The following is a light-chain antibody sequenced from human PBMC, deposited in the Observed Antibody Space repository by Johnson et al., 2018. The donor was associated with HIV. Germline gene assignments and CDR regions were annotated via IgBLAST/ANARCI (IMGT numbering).Light chain of an antibody. CDR2: DNN. V-gene: IGLV1-51*01. Sequence: QSVLTQPPSVSAAPGQKVTISCSGSSSNIGNNYVSWYQQLPETAPKLLIYDNNKRPSAIPDRFSGSKSGTSATLGVTGLQTGAEADYYCGTGDSSLSAYVFGTGTQVTVL. CDR1: SSNIGNNY. J-gene: IGLJ1*01. CDR3: GTGDSSLSAYV.